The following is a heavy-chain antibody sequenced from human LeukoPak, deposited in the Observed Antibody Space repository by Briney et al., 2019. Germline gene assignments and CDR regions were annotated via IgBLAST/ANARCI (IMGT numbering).Heavy chain of an antibody. J-gene: IGHJ4*02. D-gene: IGHD3-16*01. Sequence: PGGSLRLSCAASGFTFSSYGMHWVRQAPGKGLEGVSYISSSGSTIYYADSVKGRFTISRDNAKNALYLQMNSLRAEDTAVYYCARVARSGGSYIDYWGQGTLVTVSS. CDR2: ISSSGSTI. CDR1: GFTFSSYG. CDR3: ARVARSGGSYIDY. V-gene: IGHV3-48*04.